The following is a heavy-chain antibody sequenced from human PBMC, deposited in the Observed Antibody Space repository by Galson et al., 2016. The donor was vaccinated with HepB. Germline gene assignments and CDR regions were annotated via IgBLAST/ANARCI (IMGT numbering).Heavy chain of an antibody. V-gene: IGHV4-39*01. CDR3: ARPDVLRFLEWLSENPGENAFDI. Sequence: SETLSLTCAVSGDSISSYYWGWIRQPPGKGLEWIGSIYYSGSTYYNPSLKSRVIISVDTSKNQFSLKLSSVTAADTAVYYCARPDVLRFLEWLSENPGENAFDIWGQGTMVTVSS. CDR1: GDSISSYY. CDR2: IYYSGST. D-gene: IGHD3-3*01. J-gene: IGHJ3*02.